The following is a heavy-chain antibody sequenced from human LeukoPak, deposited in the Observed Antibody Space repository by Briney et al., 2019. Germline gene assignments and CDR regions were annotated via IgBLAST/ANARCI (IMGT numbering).Heavy chain of an antibody. CDR1: GGSFSGYY. Sequence: SETLSLTCAVYGGSFSGYYWSWIRQPPGKGLEWIGEINHSGSTNYNPSLKSRVTISVDTSKNQFSPKLSSVTAADTAVYYCARGPQRGIAVALYYYYGMDVWGQGTTVTVSS. CDR2: INHSGST. V-gene: IGHV4-34*01. CDR3: ARGPQRGIAVALYYYYGMDV. D-gene: IGHD6-19*01. J-gene: IGHJ6*02.